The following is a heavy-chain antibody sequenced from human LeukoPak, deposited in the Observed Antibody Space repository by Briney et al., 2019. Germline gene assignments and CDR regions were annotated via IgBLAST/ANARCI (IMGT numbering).Heavy chain of an antibody. CDR2: IFYSGST. CDR3: ARQCSIVGASFQR. CDR1: GGFISSSSYY. D-gene: IGHD1-26*01. Sequence: KPSETLSLTCSVSGGFISSSSYYGGWIRQPPGKGLEWIGSIFYSGSTYYNPSLKSRVTISVDTSKIQFSLRLSSVTAADTAVYYCARQCSIVGASFQRWGQGTLVTVSS. V-gene: IGHV4-39*01. J-gene: IGHJ1*01.